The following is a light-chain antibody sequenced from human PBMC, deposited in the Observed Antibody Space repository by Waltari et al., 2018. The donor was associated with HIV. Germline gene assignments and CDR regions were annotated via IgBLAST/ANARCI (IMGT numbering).Light chain of an antibody. CDR3: QSYDSSLSGSGV. V-gene: IGLV1-40*01. Sequence: QSVLTQPPSVSGAPGQRVTISCTGSSSNIGAGYAVHWYQQLPGTAPKLLIYCNSNRPSGVPDRFSGSKSGTSASLAITGLQAEDEADYYCQSYDSSLSGSGVFGGGTKLTVL. J-gene: IGLJ3*02. CDR1: SSNIGAGYA. CDR2: CNS.